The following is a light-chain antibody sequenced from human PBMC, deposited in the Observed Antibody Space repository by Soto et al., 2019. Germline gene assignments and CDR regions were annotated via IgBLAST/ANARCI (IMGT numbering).Light chain of an antibody. V-gene: IGKV1-9*01. J-gene: IGKJ3*01. CDR2: AAS. CDR1: QGISSY. Sequence: DIQLTQSPSFLSASVGDRVTITCRASQGISSYLAWYQQKPGKAPKLLIYAASTLQSGVPSRFSGSGSGTEFTLTISSLQPEDFATYYCQQLNSYPLFTFGPGTEVDIK. CDR3: QQLNSYPLFT.